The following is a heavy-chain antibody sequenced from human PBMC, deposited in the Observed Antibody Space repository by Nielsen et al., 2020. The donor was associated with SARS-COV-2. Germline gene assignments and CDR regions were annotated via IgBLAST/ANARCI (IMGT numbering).Heavy chain of an antibody. J-gene: IGHJ4*02. D-gene: IGHD3-16*01. Sequence: SETLSLTCSLSGGSITSADSHWSWIRQPPGKGLEYIGYIFYTGNTYSDPSLKSRVTISRDTSKNQFSLKLTSVTAADTAVYYCARGGSYLDYWGQGTLVTVSS. CDR1: GGSITSADSH. CDR2: IFYTGNT. CDR3: ARGGSYLDY. V-gene: IGHV4-30-4*01.